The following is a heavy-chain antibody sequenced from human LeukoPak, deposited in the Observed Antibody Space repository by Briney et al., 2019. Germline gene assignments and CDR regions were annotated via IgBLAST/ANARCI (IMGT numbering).Heavy chain of an antibody. CDR1: DLTVSSNY. CDR3: ARLTVTTTSDYFDY. Sequence: GGSLRLSCAASDLTVSSNYMSWVRQAPGKGLQCVSLIYSGDSTYYADSVKGRFTISGDKSKNTLSLQMNSLRAEDTAVYYCARLTVTTTSDYFDYWGQGTLVTVSP. V-gene: IGHV3-53*01. J-gene: IGHJ4*02. D-gene: IGHD4-17*01. CDR2: IYSGDST.